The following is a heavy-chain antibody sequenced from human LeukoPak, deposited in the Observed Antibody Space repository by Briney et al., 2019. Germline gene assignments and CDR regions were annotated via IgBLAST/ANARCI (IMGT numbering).Heavy chain of an antibody. CDR2: IYYSGST. V-gene: IGHV4-39*01. D-gene: IGHD4-17*01. J-gene: IGHJ4*02. CDR1: GGSISSSSYY. Sequence: PSGTLSLTCTVSGGSISSSSYYWGWIRQPPGKGLEWIGTIYYSGSTYYNPSLKSRVTISVDTSKNQFSLKLSSVTAADTAVYYCARVKEDGGAVGGDYINCWGQGTLVTVSS. CDR3: ARVKEDGGAVGGDYINC.